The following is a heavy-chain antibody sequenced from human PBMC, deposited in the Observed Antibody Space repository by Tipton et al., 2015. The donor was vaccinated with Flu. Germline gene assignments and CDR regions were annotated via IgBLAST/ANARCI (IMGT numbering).Heavy chain of an antibody. CDR1: GGSISSYY. Sequence: TLSLTCTVSGGSISSYYWSWIRQPPGKGLEWIGYIYYSGSTYYNPSLKSRVTISVDTSKNRFSLKLSSVTAADTAVYYCARRVVVPAAIYFDYWGQGTLVTVSS. CDR2: IYYSGST. V-gene: IGHV4-59*12. D-gene: IGHD2-2*01. CDR3: ARRVVVPAAIYFDY. J-gene: IGHJ4*02.